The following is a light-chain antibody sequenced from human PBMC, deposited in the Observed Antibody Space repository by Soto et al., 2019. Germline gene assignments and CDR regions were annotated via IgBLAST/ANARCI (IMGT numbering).Light chain of an antibody. J-gene: IGKJ2*01. CDR3: QQRTNWLYT. CDR2: DAS. Sequence: EIVLTQSPATLSLSLGERATLSCRASQSVSTYLAWYQQKPGQAPRLLIHDASNRASGVPARFSGSGSGTDFTLTISSLEPEDFAVYYCQQRTNWLYTFGQGTKLEIK. CDR1: QSVSTY. V-gene: IGKV3-11*01.